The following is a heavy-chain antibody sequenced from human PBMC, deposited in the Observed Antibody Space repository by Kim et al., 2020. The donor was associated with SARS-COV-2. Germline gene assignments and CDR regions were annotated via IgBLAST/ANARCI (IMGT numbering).Heavy chain of an antibody. D-gene: IGHD3-10*01. CDR2: IIPILGIA. V-gene: IGHV1-69*04. Sequence: SVKVSCKASGGTFSSYAISWVRQAPGQGLEWMGRIIPILGIANYAQKFQGRLTITADKSTSTAYMELSSLRSEDTAVYYCAREGSDYGSGLYYYYYGMDVWGQGTTVTVSS. CDR1: GGTFSSYA. CDR3: AREGSDYGSGLYYYYYGMDV. J-gene: IGHJ6*02.